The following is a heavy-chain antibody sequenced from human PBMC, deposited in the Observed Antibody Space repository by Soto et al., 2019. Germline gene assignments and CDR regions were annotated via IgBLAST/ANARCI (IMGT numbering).Heavy chain of an antibody. J-gene: IGHJ4*02. Sequence: QVQLVQSGAEVKKPGSSVKVSCKASGGTFSRYTISWVRQATGQGLEWMGRIIPILGIANYAQKFQGRVTITADKSTSTAYMELSSLRSEDTAVYYCARGSGYGGPFDYWGQGTLVTVSS. D-gene: IGHD5-12*01. V-gene: IGHV1-69*02. CDR3: ARGSGYGGPFDY. CDR1: GGTFSRYT. CDR2: IIPILGIA.